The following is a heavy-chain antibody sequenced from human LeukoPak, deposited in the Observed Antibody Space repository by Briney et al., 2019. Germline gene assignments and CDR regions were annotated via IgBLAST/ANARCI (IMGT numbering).Heavy chain of an antibody. Sequence: LSGGSLRLSCAASGFTFDDYAMHWVRQAPGKGLEWVAGINWNSVSAVYADSLKGRFTISRDNAKNSLYLQMNSLRAEDTAVYYCARGGRIGEAVAKTDYWGQGTLVTVSS. CDR3: ARGGRIGEAVAKTDY. D-gene: IGHD6-19*01. CDR1: GFTFDDYA. V-gene: IGHV3-9*01. CDR2: INWNSVSA. J-gene: IGHJ4*02.